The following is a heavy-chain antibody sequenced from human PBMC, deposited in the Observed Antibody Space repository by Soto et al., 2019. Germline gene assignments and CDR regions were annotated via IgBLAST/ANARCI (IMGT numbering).Heavy chain of an antibody. CDR1: GYTFTGYY. D-gene: IGHD6-13*01. Sequence: GASVKVSCKASGYTFTGYYMHWVRQAPGQGLEWMGWINPNSGGTNYAQKFQGWVTMTRDTSISTAYMELSRLRSDDTAVYYCARGTGYSSSWYYVPYYYYYGMDVWGQGTTVTVSS. CDR3: ARGTGYSSSWYYVPYYYYYGMDV. CDR2: INPNSGGT. J-gene: IGHJ6*02. V-gene: IGHV1-2*04.